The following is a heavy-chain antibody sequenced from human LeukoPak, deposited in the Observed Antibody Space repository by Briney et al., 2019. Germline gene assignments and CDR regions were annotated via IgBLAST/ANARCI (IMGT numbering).Heavy chain of an antibody. V-gene: IGHV4-4*02. Sequence: SETLSLTCTVSGDSISNLDLWSWVRQPPGKGLEWIGEMYLSGTTHSNPSVKSRVTISIDKSKNQFFLNLSSVTAADTAVYYCAGLVGRYSSGLYYYYFDYWGQGTLVTVSS. J-gene: IGHJ4*02. CDR2: MYLSGTT. CDR1: GDSISNLDL. D-gene: IGHD3-22*01. CDR3: AGLVGRYSSGLYYYYFDY.